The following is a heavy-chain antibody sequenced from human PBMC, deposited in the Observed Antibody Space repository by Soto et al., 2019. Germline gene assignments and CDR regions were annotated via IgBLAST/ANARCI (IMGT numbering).Heavy chain of an antibody. CDR1: GFTFSGYA. CDR2: ITTSGGST. D-gene: IGHD3-10*01. CDR3: AKAVGSGSTYAY. J-gene: IGHJ4*02. Sequence: EVQLLESGGGLVQPGGSRGLSFAASGFTFSGYALTWFPQAPGKGLEWVSAITTSGGSTYYADSVKGRFTISRDNSKNTLYLQMSSLRAEDTAVYYCAKAVGSGSTYAYWGQGTLVTVSS. V-gene: IGHV3-23*01.